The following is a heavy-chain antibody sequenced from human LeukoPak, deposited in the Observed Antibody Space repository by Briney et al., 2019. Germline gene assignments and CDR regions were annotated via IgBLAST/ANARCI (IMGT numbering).Heavy chain of an antibody. CDR3: ARETMVRGVLAR. J-gene: IGHJ4*02. V-gene: IGHV1-69*13. CDR1: GGTFSSYA. Sequence: ASVKVSCKASGGTFSSYAISWVRQAPGQGLEWMGGIIPIFGTANYAQKFQGRVTITADESTSTAYMELSSLRSGDTAVYYCARETMVRGVLARWGQGTLVTVSS. D-gene: IGHD3-10*01. CDR2: IIPIFGTA.